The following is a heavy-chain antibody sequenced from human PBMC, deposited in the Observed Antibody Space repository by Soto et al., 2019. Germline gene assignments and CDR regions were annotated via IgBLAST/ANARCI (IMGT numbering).Heavy chain of an antibody. Sequence: EVQLVQSGAEVKKPGESLKISCKGSGYSFTSYWIGWVRQMPGKGLEWMGIIYPGDSDTRYSPSFQGQVTISADKSISTAYLQWSSLKASDTAMYYCARYDGDIVVVPAAMGADYWGQGTLVTVSS. V-gene: IGHV5-51*01. CDR3: ARYDGDIVVVPAAMGADY. CDR2: IYPGDSDT. J-gene: IGHJ4*02. D-gene: IGHD2-2*01. CDR1: GYSFTSYW.